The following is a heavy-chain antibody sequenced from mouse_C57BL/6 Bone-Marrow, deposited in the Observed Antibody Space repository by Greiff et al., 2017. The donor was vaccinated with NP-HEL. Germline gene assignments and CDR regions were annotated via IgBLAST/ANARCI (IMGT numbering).Heavy chain of an antibody. CDR3: ATLIYDGYYDYAMDY. Sequence: QVQLQQSGAELARPGASVKLSCKASGYTFTSYGISWVKQRTGQGLEWIGEIYPRSGNTYYNEKFKGKATLTADKSSRTAYMELRSLTSEDSAVYFCATLIYDGYYDYAMDYWGQGTSVTVSA. V-gene: IGHV1-81*01. J-gene: IGHJ4*01. D-gene: IGHD2-3*01. CDR2: IYPRSGNT. CDR1: GYTFTSYG.